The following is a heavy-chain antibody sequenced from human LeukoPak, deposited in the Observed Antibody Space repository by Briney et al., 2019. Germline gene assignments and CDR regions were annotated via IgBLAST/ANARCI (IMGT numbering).Heavy chain of an antibody. D-gene: IGHD3-22*01. J-gene: IGHJ4*02. V-gene: IGHV5-51*01. CDR2: IYPGDSDT. Sequence: GESLKISCKGSGYSFTSYWIGWVRQMPGKGLEWMGTIYPGDSDTRYSPSFQGQVTISADKSISTAYLQWSSLKASDTAMYYCARTLYYYDSSGYFDYWGQGTLVTVSS. CDR3: ARTLYYYDSSGYFDY. CDR1: GYSFTSYW.